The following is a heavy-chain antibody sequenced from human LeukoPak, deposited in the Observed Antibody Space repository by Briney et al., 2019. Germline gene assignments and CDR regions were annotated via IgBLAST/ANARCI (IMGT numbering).Heavy chain of an antibody. CDR2: ISYVGSNK. V-gene: IGHV3-30-3*01. D-gene: IGHD3-22*01. CDR1: GFTFSSYA. J-gene: IGHJ3*02. CDR3: ARAGVDSSGYYAYDAFDI. Sequence: PGGSLRLSCAASGFTFSSYAMHWVRQAPGKGLEWVAVISYVGSNKYYANSVKGRFTISRDNSKNTLYLQMNSLRAEDTGVYYCARAGVDSSGYYAYDAFDIWGQGTMVTVSS.